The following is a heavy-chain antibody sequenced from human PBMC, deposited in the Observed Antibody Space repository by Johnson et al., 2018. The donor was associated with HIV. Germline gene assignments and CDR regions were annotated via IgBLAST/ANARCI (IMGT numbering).Heavy chain of an antibody. CDR3: ARDQHGPLVPTVMRDDAFDI. CDR1: GFTVSSNY. CDR2: IYSGGST. J-gene: IGHJ3*02. Sequence: EVQLVESGGGLVQPGGSLRLSCAAFGFTVSSNYMSWVRQAPGKGLEWVSVIYSGGSTYYADSVKDRFTISRDNSKNTLYLHMNSLRAEDTAVYYCARDQHGPLVPTVMRDDAFDIWGQGTMVTVSS. V-gene: IGHV3-66*01. D-gene: IGHD5-12*01.